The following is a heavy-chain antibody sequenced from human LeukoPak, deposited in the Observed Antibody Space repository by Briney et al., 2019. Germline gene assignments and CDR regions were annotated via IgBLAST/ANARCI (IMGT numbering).Heavy chain of an antibody. CDR3: ARRGYSGYVDY. Sequence: GGSLRLSCAASGFTFSSYGMHWVRQAPGKGLEWVAVISYDGSNKYYADSVKGRFTISGDNSKNTLYLQMNSLRAEDTAVYYCARRGYSGYVDYWGQGTLVTVSS. J-gene: IGHJ4*02. CDR2: ISYDGSNK. D-gene: IGHD5-12*01. V-gene: IGHV3-30*03. CDR1: GFTFSSYG.